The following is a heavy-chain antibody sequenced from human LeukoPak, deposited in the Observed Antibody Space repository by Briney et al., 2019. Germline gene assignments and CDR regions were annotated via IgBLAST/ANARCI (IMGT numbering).Heavy chain of an antibody. CDR3: ARDLGYCDTTNCGHYFYGMDV. V-gene: IGHV3-21*01. CDR1: GFTFSHYT. D-gene: IGHD2-2*01. Sequence: GGSLRLSCAASGFTFSHYTMNWVRQAPGKGLEWVSSISSSSAYIYYADSVKGRFTISRDNAKNSLVLQMSSLRAGDTAVYYCARDLGYCDTTNCGHYFYGMDVWGQGTTVTVSS. CDR2: ISSSSAYI. J-gene: IGHJ6*02.